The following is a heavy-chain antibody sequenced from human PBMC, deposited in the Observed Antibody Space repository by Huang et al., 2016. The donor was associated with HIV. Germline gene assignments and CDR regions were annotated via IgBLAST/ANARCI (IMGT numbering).Heavy chain of an antibody. CDR3: AKASRGGFELDF. CDR1: CFTFNNYG. D-gene: IGHD5-12*01. J-gene: IGHJ4*02. V-gene: IGHV3-30*18. CDR2: VSAGGNSK. Sequence: QVQLVESGGAVVQPGRSLRLSCTASCFTFNNYGMHWVRQATSKGRGGGEVVSAGGNSKKYVDAVKGRFTISRDKTQNMWYLQIKNLRGEDTALYHWAKASRGGFELDFWGQGTLVTVSS.